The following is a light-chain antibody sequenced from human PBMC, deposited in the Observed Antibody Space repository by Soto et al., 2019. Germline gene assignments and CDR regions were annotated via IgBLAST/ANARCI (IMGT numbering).Light chain of an antibody. CDR1: SSNIGAGYD. CDR3: QSYDSSLSGYVV. V-gene: IGLV1-40*01. Sequence: QSVLTQPPSVSGAPGQRVTISCTGSSSNIGAGYDVHWYQQLPGTAPKLLIYGNSNRTSGVPDRFSGSKSGTSASMAITGLQAEAEDDYYCQSYDSSLSGYVVFGGGTKLTVL. CDR2: GNS. J-gene: IGLJ2*01.